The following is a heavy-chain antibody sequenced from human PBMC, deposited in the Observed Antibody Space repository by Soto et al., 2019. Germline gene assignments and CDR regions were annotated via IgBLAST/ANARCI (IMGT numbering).Heavy chain of an antibody. D-gene: IGHD3-3*01. CDR1: GGTFSSYA. J-gene: IGHJ6*02. Sequence: SVKVSCKASGGTFSSYAISWVRQAPGQGLEWMGGIIPIFGTANYAQKFQGRVTITADESTSTAYMELSSLRSEDTAVYYCARNDFWSGYYLFYYYYGMDVWGQGTTVTVSS. V-gene: IGHV1-69*13. CDR2: IIPIFGTA. CDR3: ARNDFWSGYYLFYYYYGMDV.